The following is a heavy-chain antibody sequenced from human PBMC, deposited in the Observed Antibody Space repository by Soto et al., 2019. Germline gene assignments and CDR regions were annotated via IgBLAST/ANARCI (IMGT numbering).Heavy chain of an antibody. CDR3: ARTSTSGPRFDY. V-gene: IGHV4-4*02. D-gene: IGHD1-1*01. CDR1: GGSISSNNW. CDR2: IYHSGST. J-gene: IGHJ4*02. Sequence: SETLSLTCAVSGGSISSNNWWSWVRQPPGKGLEWIGEIYHSGSTNYNPSFKSRVAMSVDKSKNQFSLKLNSVTAADTALYYCARTSTSGPRFDYWGQGTLVTVSS.